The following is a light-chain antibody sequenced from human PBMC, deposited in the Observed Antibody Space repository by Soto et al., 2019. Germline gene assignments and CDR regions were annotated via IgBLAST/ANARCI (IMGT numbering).Light chain of an antibody. J-gene: IGKJ5*01. Sequence: DIQMTQSPSSLSASVGDRVTITCRASQSISSYLNWYQQKPGKAPKLLIYAASSLQSGVPSRFSGSGSGTDFTLTISSLHPEDLATYYCQQSYSTPITFGQGTRLEIK. CDR1: QSISSY. V-gene: IGKV1-39*01. CDR2: AAS. CDR3: QQSYSTPIT.